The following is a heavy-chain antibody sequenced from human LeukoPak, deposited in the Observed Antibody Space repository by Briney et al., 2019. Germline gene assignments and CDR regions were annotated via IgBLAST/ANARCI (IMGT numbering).Heavy chain of an antibody. CDR1: GGSISSDY. V-gene: IGHV4-59*01. CDR3: ARDAVSGWYDYFDY. J-gene: IGHJ4*02. Sequence: SETLSLTCTVSGGSISSDYWSWIRQPPGKGLEWIGYISYSGSTNYNPSLRSRVTISVDTSKNQFSLKLSSVTAADTAVYYCARDAVSGWYDYFDYWGQGTLVTVSS. D-gene: IGHD6-19*01. CDR2: ISYSGST.